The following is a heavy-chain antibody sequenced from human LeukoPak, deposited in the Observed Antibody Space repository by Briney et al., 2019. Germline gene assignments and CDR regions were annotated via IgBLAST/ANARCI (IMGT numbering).Heavy chain of an antibody. J-gene: IGHJ4*02. D-gene: IGHD3-22*01. CDR2: ISGSGGST. Sequence: PGGSLRLSCAASGFTFSSYAMSWVRQAPGKGLEWVSVISGSGGSTYYADSVKGRFTISRDSSKNTLYLQMNSLRAEDTAVYYCAKSSRRYYYDSSGYYQWGQGTLVTVSS. CDR3: AKSSRRYYYDSSGYYQ. V-gene: IGHV3-23*01. CDR1: GFTFSSYA.